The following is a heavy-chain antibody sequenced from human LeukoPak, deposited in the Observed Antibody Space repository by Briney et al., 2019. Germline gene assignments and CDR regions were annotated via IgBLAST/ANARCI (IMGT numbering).Heavy chain of an antibody. V-gene: IGHV1-3*01. CDR1: GYTFTRYA. CDR2: IKAGNGDT. CDR3: ARVDIVMVGYFDY. J-gene: IGHJ4*02. D-gene: IGHD5-18*01. Sequence: ASVKVSCKASGYTFTRYAVHWVRQAPGQRLQWMGWIKAGNGDTQYSQNLQGRVTITRDTSASTAYMELSSLRSEDTAVYFCARVDIVMVGYFDYWSQGTLVTVSS.